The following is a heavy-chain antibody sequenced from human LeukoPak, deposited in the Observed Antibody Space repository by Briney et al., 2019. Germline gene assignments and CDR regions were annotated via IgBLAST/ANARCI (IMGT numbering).Heavy chain of an antibody. Sequence: PGGSLRLSCAASGFTVSSNYMSWVRQAPGKGLEWVSVIYSGGSTYYADSVKGRFTISRDNPKNTLYLQMNSLRAEDTAVYYCARVAYYDSSGYHAYAFDIWGQGTMVTVSS. CDR3: ARVAYYDSSGYHAYAFDI. CDR2: IYSGGST. J-gene: IGHJ3*02. V-gene: IGHV3-66*01. CDR1: GFTVSSNY. D-gene: IGHD3-22*01.